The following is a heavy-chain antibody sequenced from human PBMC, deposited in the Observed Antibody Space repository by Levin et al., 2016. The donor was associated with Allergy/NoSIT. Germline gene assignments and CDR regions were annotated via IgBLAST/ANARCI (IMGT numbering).Heavy chain of an antibody. CDR2: IRSKANSYAT. CDR1: GFTFSGSA. Sequence: GESLKISCAASGFTFSGSAMHWVRQASGKGLEWVGRIRSKANSYATAYAASVKGRFTISRDDSKNTAYLQMNSLKTEDTAVYYCTRWTGTTGSNWFDPWGQGTLVTVSS. CDR3: TRWTGTTGSNWFDP. V-gene: IGHV3-73*01. J-gene: IGHJ5*02. D-gene: IGHD1-1*01.